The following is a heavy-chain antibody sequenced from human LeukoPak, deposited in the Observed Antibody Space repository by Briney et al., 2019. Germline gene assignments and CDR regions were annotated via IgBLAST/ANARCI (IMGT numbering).Heavy chain of an antibody. V-gene: IGHV3-33*01. J-gene: IGHJ4*02. D-gene: IGHD6-19*01. CDR1: GXTFSSYG. Sequence: GRSLRLSCAASGXTFSSYGMNWVRQAPGKGHECVAVIWFDGSNKYYADSVNGRFTISRDNSKNTLYLQMNSLRAEDTALYYCAGGTMGSGWDPFDYWGQGTLVTVSS. CDR3: AGGTMGSGWDPFDY. CDR2: IWFDGSNK.